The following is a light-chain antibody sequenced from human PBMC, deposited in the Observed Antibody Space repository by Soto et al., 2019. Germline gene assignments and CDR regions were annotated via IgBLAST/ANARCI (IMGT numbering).Light chain of an antibody. CDR2: DAS. J-gene: IGKJ5*01. Sequence: DIQMTQSPSTLSASVGDGVTITCRASQSVSSWLAWYQQKAGKAPILLIYDASSVESGVPSRFSGSGFGTEFTLTISSLQPDDFATYYCQQYNDYSITFGQGTRLEIK. V-gene: IGKV1-5*01. CDR3: QQYNDYSIT. CDR1: QSVSSW.